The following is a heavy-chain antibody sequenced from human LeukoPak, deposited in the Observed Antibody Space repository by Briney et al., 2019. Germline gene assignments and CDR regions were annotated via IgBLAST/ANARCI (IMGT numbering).Heavy chain of an antibody. CDR3: ARGYDILTGPVDY. Sequence: GGSLRLSCAASGFTFSSYWMSWVRQAPGKGLEWVANIKQDGSEKYYVDSAKGRFTISRDNAKNSLYLQMNSLRAEDTAVFYCARGYDILTGPVDYWGQGTLVTVSS. CDR1: GFTFSSYW. V-gene: IGHV3-7*01. J-gene: IGHJ4*02. D-gene: IGHD3-9*01. CDR2: IKQDGSEK.